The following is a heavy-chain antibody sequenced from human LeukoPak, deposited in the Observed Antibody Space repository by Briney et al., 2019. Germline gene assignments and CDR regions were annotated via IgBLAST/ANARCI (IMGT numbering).Heavy chain of an antibody. Sequence: SETLSLTCTVSAYSISSGYFWPWIRQPPGKGLEWIGSIFHTGSSYYNPSLKSPVAISVDTSKNQFSLELSSVTAADTAVYYCARDLGLTISDNWFDPWGQGTLVTVSS. CDR2: IFHTGSS. V-gene: IGHV4-38-2*02. J-gene: IGHJ5*02. D-gene: IGHD3-3*01. CDR1: AYSISSGYF. CDR3: ARDLGLTISDNWFDP.